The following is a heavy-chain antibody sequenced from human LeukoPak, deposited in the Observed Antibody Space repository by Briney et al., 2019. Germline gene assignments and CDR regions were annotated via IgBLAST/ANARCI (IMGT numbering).Heavy chain of an antibody. V-gene: IGHV3-66*02. CDR2: IYSGGST. J-gene: IGHJ4*02. CDR1: GFTVSSNY. Sequence: GGSLRLSCAASGFTVSSNYMSWVRQAPGKGLEWVSVIYSGGSTYYADSVKGRFTISRDNSKNTLYLQMNSLRAEDTAVYYCASSRRSSSWYFWGQGTLVTVSS. CDR3: ASSRRSSSWYF. D-gene: IGHD6-13*01.